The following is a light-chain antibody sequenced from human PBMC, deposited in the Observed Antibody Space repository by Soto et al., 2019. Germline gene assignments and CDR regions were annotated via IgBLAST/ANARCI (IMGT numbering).Light chain of an antibody. CDR3: CSYAGPGSYV. CDR1: SSDIGTYNL. V-gene: IGLV2-23*02. CDR2: EVF. J-gene: IGLJ1*01. Sequence: QSGLTQPASVSGSPGQSITISCTGTSSDIGTYNLVSWFQQYPGKAPKLVIFEVFKRPSGVSHRVSGSKSGITASLTITGLQAEDEADYYCCSYAGPGSYVFGTGTKLTVL.